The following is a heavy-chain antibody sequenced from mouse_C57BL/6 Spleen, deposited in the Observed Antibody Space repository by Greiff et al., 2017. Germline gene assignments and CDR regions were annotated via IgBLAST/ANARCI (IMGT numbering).Heavy chain of an antibody. J-gene: IGHJ3*01. CDR1: GFSLTSYG. V-gene: IGHV2-5*01. CDR2: IWRGGST. CDR3: AKKGNGTSSGFAY. Sequence: VQVVESGPGLVQPSQSLSITCTVSGFSLTSYGVHWVRQSPGKGLEWLGVIWRGGSTDYNAAFMSRLSITKDNSKSQVFFKMNSLQADDTAIYYCAKKGNGTSSGFAYWGQGTLVTVSA. D-gene: IGHD3-1*01.